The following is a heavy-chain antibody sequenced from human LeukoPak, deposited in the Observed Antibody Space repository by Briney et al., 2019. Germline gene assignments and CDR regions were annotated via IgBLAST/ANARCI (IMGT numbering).Heavy chain of an antibody. D-gene: IGHD4-23*01. J-gene: IGHJ4*02. CDR2: INQDGSEK. CDR1: KFTFSSFW. CDR3: ARESTEVTPGY. Sequence: GSLRLSCTASKFTFSSFWMSWVRQAPGKGLEWVANINQDGSEKNYVDSVKGRFTISRDNAKNSLYLQMNTLRAEDTAVYYCARESTEVTPGYWGQGTLVTVSS. V-gene: IGHV3-7*01.